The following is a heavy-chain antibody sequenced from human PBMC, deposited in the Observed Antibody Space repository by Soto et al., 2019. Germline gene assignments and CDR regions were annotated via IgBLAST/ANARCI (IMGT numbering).Heavy chain of an antibody. Sequence: SETLSLTCAVYGGSFSGYYWSWIRQPPGRGLEWIGEINHSGSTNYNPSLKSRVTISVDTSKNQFSLKLSSVTAADTAVYYCARERYYYGMDVWGQGTTVTVSS. CDR2: INHSGST. J-gene: IGHJ6*02. V-gene: IGHV4-34*01. CDR1: GGSFSGYY. CDR3: ARERYYYGMDV.